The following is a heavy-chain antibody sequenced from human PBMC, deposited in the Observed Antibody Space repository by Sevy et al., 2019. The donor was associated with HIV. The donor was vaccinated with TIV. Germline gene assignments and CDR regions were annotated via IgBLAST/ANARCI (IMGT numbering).Heavy chain of an antibody. Sequence: GESLKISCKGSGYSFTSYWIGWVRQMPGKGLEWRGIIYPGDSDTRYSPSFQGQVTITADKSIRTAYLQWSSLKASDTAMYYCAGHYSNRFDPWGQGTLVTVSS. V-gene: IGHV5-51*01. J-gene: IGHJ5*02. D-gene: IGHD4-4*01. CDR1: GYSFTSYW. CDR3: AGHYSNRFDP. CDR2: IYPGDSDT.